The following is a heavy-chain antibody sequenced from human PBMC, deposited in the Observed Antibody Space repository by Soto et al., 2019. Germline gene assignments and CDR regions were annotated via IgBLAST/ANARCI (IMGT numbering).Heavy chain of an antibody. V-gene: IGHV3-33*01. Sequence: QVQRVESGGGVVQPGRSLRLSCAASGFTFSSYGMHWVRQAPGKGLEWVAVIWYDGSNKYYADSVKGRFTISRDNSKNTLHLQLNSLRAEHTAEDYCARVTWELCDYWGQGTLVTVSS. CDR1: GFTFSSYG. CDR2: IWYDGSNK. CDR3: ARVTWELCDY. J-gene: IGHJ4*02. D-gene: IGHD1-26*01.